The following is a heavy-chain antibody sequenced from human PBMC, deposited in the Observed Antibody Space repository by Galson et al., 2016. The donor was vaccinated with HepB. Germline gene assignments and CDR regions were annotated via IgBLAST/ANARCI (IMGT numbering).Heavy chain of an antibody. CDR2: VNQDGSDK. Sequence: SLRLSCAASGFTFSSFWMSWVRQTPGKGLEWVATVNQDGSDKYYVDSVKGRFTISRDNAKNSLYLQMNSLRAGDTAVYYCASDRRYSSWSFWGQGTLSPSPQ. D-gene: IGHD6-13*01. CDR1: GFTFSSFW. J-gene: IGHJ4*02. V-gene: IGHV3-7*03. CDR3: ASDRRYSSWSF.